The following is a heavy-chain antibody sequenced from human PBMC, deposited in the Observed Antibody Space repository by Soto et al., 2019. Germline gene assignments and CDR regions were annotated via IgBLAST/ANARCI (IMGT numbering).Heavy chain of an antibody. Sequence: SLTCAVSGGSISSGGYSCSWIRQPPWEGLEWIGYIYHSGSTYYNPSLKSRVTISVDRSKNQFSLKLSSVTAADTAVYYCARVGPYSSSSVFDPWGQGTLVTVSS. CDR1: GGSISSGGYS. CDR2: IYHSGST. J-gene: IGHJ5*02. V-gene: IGHV4-30-2*01. D-gene: IGHD6-6*01. CDR3: ARVGPYSSSSVFDP.